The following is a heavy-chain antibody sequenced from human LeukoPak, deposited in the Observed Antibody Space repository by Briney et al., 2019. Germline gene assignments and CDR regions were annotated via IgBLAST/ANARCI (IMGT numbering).Heavy chain of an antibody. V-gene: IGHV3-48*04. CDR2: ISDGGKTK. CDR3: ARGYYYESSGYFFDY. Sequence: GGSLRLSCAASGFIFSTYSMSWVRQAPGKGLEWVSYISDGGKTKYYADSVKGRFTISRDNAENSLYLQMNSLRAEDTAVYYCARGYYYESSGYFFDYWGRGTLVTVSS. CDR1: GFIFSTYS. D-gene: IGHD3-22*01. J-gene: IGHJ4*02.